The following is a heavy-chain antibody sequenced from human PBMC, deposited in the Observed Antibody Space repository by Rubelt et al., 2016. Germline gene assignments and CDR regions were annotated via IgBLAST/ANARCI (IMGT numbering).Heavy chain of an antibody. CDR2: ISISSTTI. D-gene: IGHD1-26*01. J-gene: IGHJ3*02. Sequence: GKELDWISYISISSTTIYYAASVSVRFTISRDNAKNSLYLQMNSLRGEDTAVYYCSRRSMGATSAFDIWGQGTMVTVSS. CDR3: SRRSMGATSAFDI. V-gene: IGHV3-48*01.